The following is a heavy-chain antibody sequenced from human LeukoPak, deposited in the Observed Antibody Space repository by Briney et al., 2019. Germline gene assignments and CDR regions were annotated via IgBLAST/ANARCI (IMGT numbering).Heavy chain of an antibody. V-gene: IGHV4-39*01. CDR1: GGSISSSSYY. CDR3: ARLKAARILDY. CDR2: IYYSGST. D-gene: IGHD6-13*01. J-gene: IGHJ4*02. Sequence: PSETLSLTCTVSGGSISSSSYYWGWIRQPPGKGLEWIGSIYYSGSTYYNPSLKSRVTISVDTSKNQFSLKLSSVTAADTVVYYCARLKAARILDYWGQGTLVTVSS.